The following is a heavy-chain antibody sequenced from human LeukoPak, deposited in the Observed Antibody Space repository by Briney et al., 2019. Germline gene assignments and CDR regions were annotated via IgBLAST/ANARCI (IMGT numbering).Heavy chain of an antibody. CDR2: IYWDDDK. Sequence: SGPTLVNPTQTLTLTCTFSGFSLTSSGVGVAWIRQPPGKALEWLALIYWDDDKRYTPSLKTRLTITKGTSKNQVVLTMTNMDPVDTATYYCVYGSGRTFDYWGQGTLVTVSS. CDR3: VYGSGRTFDY. CDR1: GFSLTSSGVG. J-gene: IGHJ4*02. D-gene: IGHD3-10*01. V-gene: IGHV2-5*02.